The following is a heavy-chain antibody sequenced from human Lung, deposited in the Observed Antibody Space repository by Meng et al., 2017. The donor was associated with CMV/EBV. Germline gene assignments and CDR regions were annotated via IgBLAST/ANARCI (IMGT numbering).Heavy chain of an antibody. CDR1: GFTFSSYR. D-gene: IGHD6-13*01. CDR2: INSDGRST. Sequence: GGSLRPXXEASGFTFSSYRMHWVRQVPGKGLVGVTRINSDGRSTSYADSVKGRFTISRDNAKNTLYLQMNSLRAEDTAVYYCATELITTAGTRRDYWGQGXLVTVSS. J-gene: IGHJ4*02. V-gene: IGHV3-74*01. CDR3: ATELITTAGTRRDY.